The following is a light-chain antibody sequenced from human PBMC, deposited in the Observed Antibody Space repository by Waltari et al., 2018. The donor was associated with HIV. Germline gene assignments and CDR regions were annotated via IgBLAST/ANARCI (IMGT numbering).Light chain of an antibody. CDR1: NSNIRNHA. CDR2: YDN. Sequence: QSVLTQPPSVSEAPRQRVTISCSGTNSNIRNHAVNWYQQLPGKAPKLLIYYDNRLSSGVADRFSGSKSGASASLAISGLQSEDEADYYCAAWDDTLNGFVFGSGTRVTVL. CDR3: AAWDDTLNGFV. J-gene: IGLJ1*01. V-gene: IGLV1-36*01.